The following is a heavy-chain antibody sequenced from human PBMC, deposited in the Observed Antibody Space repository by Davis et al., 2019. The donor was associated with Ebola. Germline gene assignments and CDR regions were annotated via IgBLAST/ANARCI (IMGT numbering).Heavy chain of an antibody. CDR1: GFTFSNYE. CDR3: VSSSGYYYYYFDY. V-gene: IGHV3-48*03. D-gene: IGHD3-22*01. Sequence: PGGSLRLSCAASGFTFSNYEMNWVRQAPGKGLEWVSYISASGSTIYYADSVECRFTISRDNAKNSLYLEMNSLRAEDTAVYFCVSSSGYYYYYFDYWGQGTLVTVSS. J-gene: IGHJ4*02. CDR2: ISASGSTI.